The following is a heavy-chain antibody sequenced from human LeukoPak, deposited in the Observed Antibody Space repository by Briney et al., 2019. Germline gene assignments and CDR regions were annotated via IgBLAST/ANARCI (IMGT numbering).Heavy chain of an antibody. V-gene: IGHV4-4*07. J-gene: IGHJ4*02. D-gene: IGHD6-13*01. Sequence: SETLSLTCTVSGGSISSYYWSWIRQPAGKGLEWIGRIYSSGSTNYNPSLKSRVTISVDTSKNQLSLKLSSVTAADTAVYYCARATNDDYSSSQLDYWGQGTLVTVSS. CDR3: ARATNDDYSSSQLDY. CDR1: GGSISSYY. CDR2: IYSSGST.